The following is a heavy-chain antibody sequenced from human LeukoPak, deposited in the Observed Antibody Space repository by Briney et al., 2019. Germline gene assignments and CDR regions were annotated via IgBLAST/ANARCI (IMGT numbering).Heavy chain of an antibody. J-gene: IGHJ3*02. CDR1: GGSISSYY. V-gene: IGHV4-4*07. D-gene: IGHD6-13*01. CDR3: ARDAPPRSWHAHAFDI. Sequence: KPSETLSLTCTVSGGSISSYYWSWIQQPAGKGLEWIGRIYTSGSTNYNPSLKSRVTMSVDTSKNQSSLKLSSVTAADTAVYYCARDAPPRSWHAHAFDIWGQGTMVTVSS. CDR2: IYTSGST.